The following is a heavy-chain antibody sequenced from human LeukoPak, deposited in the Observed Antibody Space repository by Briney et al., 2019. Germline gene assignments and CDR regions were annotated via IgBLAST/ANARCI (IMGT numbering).Heavy chain of an antibody. D-gene: IGHD5-24*01. CDR1: GGSISSYY. J-gene: IGHJ3*02. CDR3: ARGRDGYKSAFDI. Sequence: SETLSLTCTVSGGSISSYYWSWIRQPPGKGLEWIGYIYYSGSTKYNPSLKSRVTISVDTSKNQFSLILSSVTAADTAVYYCARGRDGYKSAFDIWGQGTMVTVSS. V-gene: IGHV4-59*01. CDR2: IYYSGST.